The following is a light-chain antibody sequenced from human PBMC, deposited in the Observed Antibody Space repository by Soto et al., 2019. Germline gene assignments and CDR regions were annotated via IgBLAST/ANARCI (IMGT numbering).Light chain of an antibody. CDR3: QQAASLPQT. CDR2: DAF. CDR1: QDITNY. V-gene: IGKV1-33*01. Sequence: DIQMTQSPSSLSASIGDNVTMTCQASQDITNYLNWYQQKAGKPPKLLIYDAFSLEEGVPSRFSGSGSGTDFTLSITSLRPEYLGTYYCQQAASLPQTFGPGTTVDVK. J-gene: IGKJ3*01.